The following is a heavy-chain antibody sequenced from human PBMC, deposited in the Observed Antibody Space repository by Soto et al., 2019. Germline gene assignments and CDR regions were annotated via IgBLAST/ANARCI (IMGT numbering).Heavy chain of an antibody. CDR3: ARGYCSGVICYLYYFDY. CDR1: GDSINNYY. Sequence: QVQLQESGPGLVKPSETLSLNCTVSGDSINNYYWNWIRQPPGKGLEWIGYISYIGSTNYNPSLESRVTISVDTSKHQFSLRLSSVTAADTAVYFCARGYCSGVICYLYYFDYWGQGTLVTVSS. D-gene: IGHD2-15*01. J-gene: IGHJ4*02. V-gene: IGHV4-59*01. CDR2: ISYIGST.